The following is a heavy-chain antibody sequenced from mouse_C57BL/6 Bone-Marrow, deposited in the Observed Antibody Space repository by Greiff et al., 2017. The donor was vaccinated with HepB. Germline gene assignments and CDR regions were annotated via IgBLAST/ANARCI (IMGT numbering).Heavy chain of an antibody. J-gene: IGHJ3*01. Sequence: EVQVVESGGGLVKPGGSLKLSCAASGFTFSDYGMHWVRQAPEKGLEWVAYISSGSSTIYYADTVKGRFTISRDNAKNTLFLQMTSLRSEDTAMYYCARGLLLYWGQGTLVTVSA. CDR2: ISSGSSTI. D-gene: IGHD1-1*01. CDR3: ARGLLLY. CDR1: GFTFSDYG. V-gene: IGHV5-17*01.